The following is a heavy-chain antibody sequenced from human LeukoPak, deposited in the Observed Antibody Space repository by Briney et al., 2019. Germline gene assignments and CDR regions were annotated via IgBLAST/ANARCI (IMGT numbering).Heavy chain of an antibody. J-gene: IGHJ1*01. D-gene: IGHD2-21*02. CDR3: ARASGDDSGHFQH. Sequence: TSETLSLTCTVSGYPIGSGYYWGWIRQPPGKGLEWIGTIYQSKTTSYNPSLTSRVTISVDTSKNQFSLRLSSVTAADTAVYYCARASGDDSGHFQHWGQGTLVTVSS. CDR1: GYPIGSGYY. CDR2: IYQSKTT. V-gene: IGHV4-38-2*02.